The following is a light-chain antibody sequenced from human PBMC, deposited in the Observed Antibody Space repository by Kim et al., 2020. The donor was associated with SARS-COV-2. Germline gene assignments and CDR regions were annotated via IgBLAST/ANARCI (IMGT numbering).Light chain of an antibody. CDR3: QQYNNWPPLT. CDR1: QSVSSD. CDR2: DAS. Sequence: EIVMTQSPATLSVSPGESATLSCRASQSVSSDLAWYQQKPGQAPRLLIYDASARATDIPARFSGSGSGTEFTLTISSLQSEDFAVYYCQQYNNWPPLTFGGGTKVDIK. V-gene: IGKV3-15*01. J-gene: IGKJ4*01.